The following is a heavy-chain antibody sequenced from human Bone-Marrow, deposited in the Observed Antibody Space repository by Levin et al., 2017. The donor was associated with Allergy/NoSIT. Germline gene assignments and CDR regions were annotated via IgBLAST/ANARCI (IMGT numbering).Heavy chain of an antibody. CDR2: IYPGDSET. Sequence: GGSLRLSCKASGCSFTTYWIGWVRQMPGKGLEWVGMIYPGDSETRYSPSFPGQVTISADKSISTANLQWSSLKASDTAMYYCASLRSYSSSSDYWGQGTLVTVSS. CDR3: ASLRSYSSSSDY. CDR1: GCSFTTYW. V-gene: IGHV5-51*01. J-gene: IGHJ4*02. D-gene: IGHD6-6*01.